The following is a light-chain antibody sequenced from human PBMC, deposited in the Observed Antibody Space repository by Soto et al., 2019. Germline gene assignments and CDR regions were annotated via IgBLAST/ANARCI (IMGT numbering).Light chain of an antibody. CDR3: ISFTSRHIYV. Sequence: QSALTQPASVSGSPGQSITISCTGTSSDVGGYNYVSWYQQHPGRAPKLIIYDVTNRPSGISNRFSGSKSGSTASLTISGLQTEDEADYYCISFTSRHIYVFGTGTKVTVL. J-gene: IGLJ1*01. CDR2: DVT. V-gene: IGLV2-14*03. CDR1: SSDVGGYNY.